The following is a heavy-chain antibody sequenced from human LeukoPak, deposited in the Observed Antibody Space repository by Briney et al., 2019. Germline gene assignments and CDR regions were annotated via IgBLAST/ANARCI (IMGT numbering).Heavy chain of an antibody. V-gene: IGHV4-39*01. CDR1: GGSISGSSYH. J-gene: IGHJ4*02. CDR2: MSYSGAT. Sequence: SETLSLTCTVSGGSISGSSYHWGWIRQSPGEGLQCITSMSYSGATYYNPSLQSRVTISVATSKNQFSLKLYSVTAADTAVYYCARHCRAVLVVPVARGDYFDYLGQGTLVTVSS. D-gene: IGHD2-2*01. CDR3: ARHCRAVLVVPVARGDYFDY.